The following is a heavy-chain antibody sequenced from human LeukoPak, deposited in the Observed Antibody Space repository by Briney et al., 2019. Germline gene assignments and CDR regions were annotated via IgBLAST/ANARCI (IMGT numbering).Heavy chain of an antibody. J-gene: IGHJ4*02. Sequence: GGSLRLSCAASGFTFSSYAMSWVRQAPGKGLEWVSSISSGSSYIYYADSVKGRFTISRDNAKNSLYLQLNSLRAEDTAVYYCARDSSGVGVDFDYWGQGTLVTVSS. CDR1: GFTFSSYA. V-gene: IGHV3-21*01. CDR2: ISSGSSYI. D-gene: IGHD1-26*01. CDR3: ARDSSGVGVDFDY.